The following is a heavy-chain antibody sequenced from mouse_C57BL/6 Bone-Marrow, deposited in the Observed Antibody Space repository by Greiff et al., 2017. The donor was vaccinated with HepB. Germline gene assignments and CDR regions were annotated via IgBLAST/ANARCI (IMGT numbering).Heavy chain of an antibody. D-gene: IGHD2-3*01. V-gene: IGHV1-15*01. J-gene: IGHJ3*01. CDR2: IDPETGGT. Sequence: QVQLQQSGAELVRPGASVTLSCKASGYTFTDYEMHWVKQTPVHGLEWIGAIDPETGGTAYNQKFKGKAILTADKSSSTAYMELRSLTSEDSAVYYCTRFPMGLLRPSWFAYWGQGTLVTVSA. CDR3: TRFPMGLLRPSWFAY. CDR1: GYTFTDYE.